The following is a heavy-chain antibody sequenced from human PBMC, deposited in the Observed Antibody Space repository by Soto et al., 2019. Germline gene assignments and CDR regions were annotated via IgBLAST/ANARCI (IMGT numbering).Heavy chain of an antibody. V-gene: IGHV3-48*02. CDR1: GFTFSSYS. J-gene: IGHJ4*02. CDR3: ARTRGGYYYDY. Sequence: QLVESGGGLVQPGGSLRLSCAASGFTFSSYSMNWVRQAPGKGLEWVSYISSSSSTTYYADSVKGRFTISRDNAKNSLYLQMNILRDEGTAVYYCARTRGGYYYDYWGQGTLVTVSS. D-gene: IGHD3-22*01. CDR2: ISSSSSTT.